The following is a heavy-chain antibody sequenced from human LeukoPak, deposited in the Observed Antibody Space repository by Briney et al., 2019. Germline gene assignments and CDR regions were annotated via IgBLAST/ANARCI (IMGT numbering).Heavy chain of an antibody. D-gene: IGHD5-24*01. CDR1: GGTFSSYA. Sequence: ASVKVSCKASGGTFSSYAISWVRQAPGQGLEWMGWMNPNSGNTGYAQKFQGRVTMTRNTSISTAYMELSSLRSEDTAVYYCARSEMATITVDYWGQGTLVTVSS. V-gene: IGHV1-8*02. CDR3: ARSEMATITVDY. J-gene: IGHJ4*02. CDR2: MNPNSGNT.